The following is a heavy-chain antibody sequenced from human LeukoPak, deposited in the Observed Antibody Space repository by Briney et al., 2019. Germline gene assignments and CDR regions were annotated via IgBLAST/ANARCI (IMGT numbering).Heavy chain of an antibody. V-gene: IGHV3-30*02. CDR3: AKXGVLKVDTAIL. J-gene: IGHJ4*02. CDR1: GFTFSSYG. D-gene: IGHD5-18*01. CDR2: IRYDGSNK. Sequence: GGSLRLSCAASGFTFSSYGMHWVRQAPGKGLEWVAFIRYDGSNKYYADSVKGRFTISRDNSKNTLYLQMNSLRAEDTAVYYCAKXGVLKVDTAILWGQGTLVTVSS.